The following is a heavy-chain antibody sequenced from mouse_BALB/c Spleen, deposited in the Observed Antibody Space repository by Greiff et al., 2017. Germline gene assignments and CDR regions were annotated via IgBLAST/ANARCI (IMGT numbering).Heavy chain of an antibody. CDR1: GFNIKDTY. V-gene: IGHV14-3*02. D-gene: IGHD2-3*01. CDR2: IDPANGNT. J-gene: IGHJ4*01. CDR3: ASRWLLPYAMDY. Sequence: VQLKESGAELVKPGASVKLSCTASGFNIKDTYMHWVQQRPEQGLEWIGRIDPANGNTKYDPKFQGKATITADTTSNTAYLQLSSLTSEDTAVYYCASRWLLPYAMDYWGQGTSVTVSS.